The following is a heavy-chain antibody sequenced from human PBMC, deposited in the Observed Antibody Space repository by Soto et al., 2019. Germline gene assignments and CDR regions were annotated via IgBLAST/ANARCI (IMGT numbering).Heavy chain of an antibody. D-gene: IGHD3-16*01. V-gene: IGHV4-34*01. Sequence: QVQLQQWGAGLLKPSETLSLTCAVYDGSLSGYYWTWIRQPPGKGLEWIGEINHSGSTDYNPSLKSRVTISVDTSKSQFSLKLSSVTAADTAVYYCARGPWGRGLPWDYWGQGTLVTVSS. J-gene: IGHJ4*02. CDR1: DGSLSGYY. CDR2: INHSGST. CDR3: ARGPWGRGLPWDY.